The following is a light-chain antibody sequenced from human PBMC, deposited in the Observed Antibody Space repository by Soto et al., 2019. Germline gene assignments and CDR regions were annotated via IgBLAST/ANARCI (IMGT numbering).Light chain of an antibody. CDR3: AAWDDSLNGV. Sequence: QAVVTQPPSASGTPGQRVTISCSGSSSNIGSSTVNWYQQLPGTAPKLLIYSNNQRPSGVPDRFSGSKSGTSASLAISGLQSEDEADYYCAAWDDSLNGVFGGGTQLTVL. V-gene: IGLV1-44*01. CDR2: SNN. J-gene: IGLJ3*02. CDR1: SSNIGSST.